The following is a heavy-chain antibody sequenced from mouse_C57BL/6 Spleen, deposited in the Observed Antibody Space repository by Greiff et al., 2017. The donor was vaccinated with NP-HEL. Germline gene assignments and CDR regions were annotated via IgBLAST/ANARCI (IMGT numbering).Heavy chain of an antibody. J-gene: IGHJ4*01. Sequence: QVQLQQSGAELASPGASVTLSCKASGYTFTDHFMHWVKKRPGQGLEWIGRIYPVSGETNYNQKFMGKATFSVDRSSSTVYMVLNSLTSEDSAVYYGGKGGKNYGYDDYAMDDWGQGTSVTVSS. CDR3: GKGGKNYGYDDYAMDD. V-gene: IGHV1-11*01. CDR1: GYTFTDHF. CDR2: IYPVSGET. D-gene: IGHD2-2*01.